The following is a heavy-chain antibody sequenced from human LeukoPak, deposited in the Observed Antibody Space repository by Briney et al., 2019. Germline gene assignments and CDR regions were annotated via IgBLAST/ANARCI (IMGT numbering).Heavy chain of an antibody. V-gene: IGHV3-23*01. CDR2: ISGSGGST. CDR1: GFTFSSYA. CDR3: AKGDKQQPPFDP. J-gene: IGHJ5*02. Sequence: GGSLRLSCAASGFTFSSYAMSWVRQAPGKGLEWVSAISGSGGSTCYADSVKGRFTISRDNSKNTLYLQMSSLRAEDTAVYYCAKGDKQQPPFDPWGQGTLVTVSS. D-gene: IGHD6-13*01.